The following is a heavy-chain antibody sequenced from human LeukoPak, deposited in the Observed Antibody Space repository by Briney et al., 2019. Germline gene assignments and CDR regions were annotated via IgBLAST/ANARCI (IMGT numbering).Heavy chain of an antibody. CDR1: GFTFDDYA. CDR3: AKDIRVGYSSSWLGD. Sequence: PGGSLRLSCAASGFTFDDYAMHWVRQAPGKGLEWVSGISWNSGSIGYADSVKGRFTISRDNAKNSLYLQMNSLRAEDTALYYCAKDIRVGYSSSWLGDWGQGTLVTVSS. CDR2: ISWNSGSI. J-gene: IGHJ4*02. V-gene: IGHV3-9*01. D-gene: IGHD6-13*01.